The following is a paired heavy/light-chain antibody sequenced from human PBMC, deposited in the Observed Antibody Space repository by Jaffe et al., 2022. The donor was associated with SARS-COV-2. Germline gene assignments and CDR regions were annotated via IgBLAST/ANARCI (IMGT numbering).Light chain of an antibody. J-gene: IGKJ4*01. Sequence: DIVMTQTPLSLSVTPGQPASISCKSSQSLLHSDGKTYLYWYLQKPGQPPQLLIYEVSNRFSGVPDRFSGSGSGTDFTLKISRVEAEDVGVYYCMQSIQLPPTFGGGTKVEIK. CDR1: QSLLHSDGKTY. CDR2: EVS. CDR3: MQSIQLPPT. V-gene: IGKV2D-29*01.
Heavy chain of an antibody. V-gene: IGHV3-21*01. Sequence: EVQLVESGGGLVKPGGSLRLSCAASGFTFSSYSMNWVRQAPGKGLEWVSSISSSSSYIYYADSVKGRFTISRDNAKNSLYLQMNSLRAEDTAVYYCASLPSNVLLWFGELHSRADYYYYGMDVWGQGTTVTVSS. CDR3: ASLPSNVLLWFGELHSRADYYYYGMDV. J-gene: IGHJ6*02. CDR1: GFTFSSYS. CDR2: ISSSSSYI. D-gene: IGHD3-10*01.